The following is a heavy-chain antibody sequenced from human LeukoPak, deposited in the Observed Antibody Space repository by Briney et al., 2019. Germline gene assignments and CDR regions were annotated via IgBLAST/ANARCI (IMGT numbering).Heavy chain of an antibody. V-gene: IGHV4-39*01. CDR3: ASIVVVTAILH. CDR1: GGSISSSNYY. D-gene: IGHD2-21*02. CDR2: IYYSGST. Sequence: SETLSLTCTVSGGSISSSNYYWGWIRQPPGKGLEWIGSIYYSGSTYYNPSLKSRVTISVDTSKNQFSLKLSSVTAADTAVYYCASIVVVTAILHWGQGTLVTVSS. J-gene: IGHJ1*01.